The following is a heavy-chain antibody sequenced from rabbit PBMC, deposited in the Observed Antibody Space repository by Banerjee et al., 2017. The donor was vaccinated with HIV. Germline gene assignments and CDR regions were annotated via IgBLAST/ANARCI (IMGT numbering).Heavy chain of an antibody. CDR2: IVAGSSGST. V-gene: IGHV1S40*01. CDR1: GFSFSSSYW. D-gene: IGHD4-1*01. CDR3: ARDLAGVIGWNFNL. Sequence: QSLEESGGDLVKPGASLTLTCTASGFSFSSSYWICWVHQAPGKGLEWIACIVAGSSGSTYYASWAKGRFTISKTSSTTVTLQMTSLTAADTATYFCARDLAGVIGWNFNLWGQGTLVTVS. J-gene: IGHJ4*01.